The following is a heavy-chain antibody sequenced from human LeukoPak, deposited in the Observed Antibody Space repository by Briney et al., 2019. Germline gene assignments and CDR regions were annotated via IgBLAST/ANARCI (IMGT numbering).Heavy chain of an antibody. CDR1: GYTFTGYY. CDR2: INPNSGGT. J-gene: IGHJ5*02. CDR3: ARARLKYSRLPLNWFHP. D-gene: IGHD6-6*01. V-gene: IGHV1-2*02. Sequence: ASVKVSCKASGYTFTGYYMHWVRQAPGQGLEWMGWINPNSGGTNYAQKFQGRVTMTRDTSISTAYMELSRLRSDDTAVSYCARARLKYSRLPLNWFHPWGQGTLVTVSS.